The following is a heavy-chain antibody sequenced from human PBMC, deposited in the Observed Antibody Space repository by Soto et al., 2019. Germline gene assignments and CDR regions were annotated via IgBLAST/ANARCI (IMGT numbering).Heavy chain of an antibody. D-gene: IGHD5-12*01. CDR2: INPSGGST. V-gene: IGHV1-46*01. Sequence: GASVKGSCTASGYTFTSYYMHWVRQAPGQGLEWMGIINPSGGSTSYAQKFQGRVTMTRDTSTSTVYMELSSLRSEDTAVYYCARDRDYSGYDFDRALYFDYWGQGTLVTVSS. J-gene: IGHJ4*02. CDR1: GYTFTSYY. CDR3: ARDRDYSGYDFDRALYFDY.